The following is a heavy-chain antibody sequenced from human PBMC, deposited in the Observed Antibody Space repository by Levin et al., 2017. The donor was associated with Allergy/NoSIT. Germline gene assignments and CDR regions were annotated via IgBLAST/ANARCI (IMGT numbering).Heavy chain of an antibody. J-gene: IGHJ4*02. CDR2: IIPILGIA. CDR3: ARDLEGNGDHSHY. D-gene: IGHD4-17*01. Sequence: SVKVSCKASGGTFSSYTISWVRQAPGQGLEWMGRIIPILGIANYAQKFQGRVTITADKSTSTAYMELSSLRSEDTAVYYCARDLEGNGDHSHYWGQGTLVTVSS. V-gene: IGHV1-69*04. CDR1: GGTFSSYT.